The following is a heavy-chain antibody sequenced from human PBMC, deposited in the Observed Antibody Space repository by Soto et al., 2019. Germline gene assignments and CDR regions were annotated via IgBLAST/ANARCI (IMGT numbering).Heavy chain of an antibody. Sequence: RLSCAASGFTFSSYEMNWVRQAPVKGLEWVSYISSSGSTIYYADSVKGRFTISRDNAKNSLYLQMKSLRAEDTAVYYCAVFTFETYYDFWSGYTNKYDPFDPWGQGNLVAVSS. V-gene: IGHV3-48*03. D-gene: IGHD3-3*01. CDR3: AVFTFETYYDFWSGYTNKYDPFDP. CDR1: GFTFSSYE. J-gene: IGHJ5*02. CDR2: ISSSGSTI.